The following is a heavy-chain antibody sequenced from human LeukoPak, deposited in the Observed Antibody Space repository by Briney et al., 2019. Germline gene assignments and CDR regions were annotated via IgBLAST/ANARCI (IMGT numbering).Heavy chain of an antibody. V-gene: IGHV4-4*07. CDR3: ARESFITMIVVVDTYYFDY. D-gene: IGHD3-22*01. CDR1: GASITNSN. J-gene: IGHJ4*02. CDR2: IYTTGSG. Sequence: PSETLSLTCTVSGASITNSNWCWIRQPPGKALEWIGHIYTTGSGDYSPSLKSRVTMSVDTSKNQFSLKLSSVTAADTAVYYCARESFITMIVVVDTYYFDYWGQGTLVSVSS.